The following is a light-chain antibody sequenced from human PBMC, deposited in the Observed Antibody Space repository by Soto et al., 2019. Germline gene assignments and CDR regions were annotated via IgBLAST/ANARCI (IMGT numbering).Light chain of an antibody. CDR3: QQYNNWPPWT. Sequence: IVMTPSPATPSLSPGGRATLSCRASQSVSSNLAWYQQKPGQAPRLLIYGASTRATGIPARFSGSGSGTEFTLTISSLQSEDFAVYYCQQYNNWPPWTFGQGTKVDI. V-gene: IGKV3-15*01. CDR2: GAS. CDR1: QSVSSN. J-gene: IGKJ1*01.